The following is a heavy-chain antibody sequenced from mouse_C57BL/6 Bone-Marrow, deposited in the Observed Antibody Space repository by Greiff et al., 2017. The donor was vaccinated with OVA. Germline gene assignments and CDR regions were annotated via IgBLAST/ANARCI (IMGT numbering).Heavy chain of an antibody. V-gene: IGHV1-63*01. CDR2: IYPGGGYT. CDR1: GYTFTNYW. Sequence: QVQLKQSGAELVRPGTSVKMSCKASGYTFTNYWIGWAKQRPGHGLEWIGDIYPGGGYTNYNEKFKGKATLTADKASSTAYMQFSSLTSEDSAIYYCERGNYGSPYYFDYWGQGTTLTVSS. CDR3: ERGNYGSPYYFDY. J-gene: IGHJ2*01. D-gene: IGHD1-1*01.